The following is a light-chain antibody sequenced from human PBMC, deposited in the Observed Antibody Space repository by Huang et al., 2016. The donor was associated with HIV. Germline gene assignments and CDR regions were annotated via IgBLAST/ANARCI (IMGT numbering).Light chain of an antibody. CDR2: DTS. V-gene: IGKV3D-20*01. J-gene: IGKJ2*01. CDR1: QNVSSNY. Sequence: EIVLTQSPATLSLSPGERATLSCGASQNVSSNYLAWYQHDPGLAPRLLIYDTSNRATGIPDRFSGSGSGSDFTLTISRLEPEDFAVYYCQQYSNSPYTFGQGTKLDI. CDR3: QQYSNSPYT.